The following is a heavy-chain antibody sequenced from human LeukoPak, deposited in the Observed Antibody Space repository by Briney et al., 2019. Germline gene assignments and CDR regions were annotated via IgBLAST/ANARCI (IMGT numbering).Heavy chain of an antibody. CDR2: IYTSGST. Sequence: SETLSLTCTVSGGSISSGSYYWSWIRQPAGKGLEWIGRIYTSGSTNYNPSLKSRVTISVDTSKNQFSLKLSSVTAADTAVYYCARSGGDSSSFYYFDYWGQGTLVTVSS. D-gene: IGHD6-6*01. CDR3: ARSGGDSSSFYYFDY. CDR1: GGSISSGSYY. V-gene: IGHV4-61*02. J-gene: IGHJ4*02.